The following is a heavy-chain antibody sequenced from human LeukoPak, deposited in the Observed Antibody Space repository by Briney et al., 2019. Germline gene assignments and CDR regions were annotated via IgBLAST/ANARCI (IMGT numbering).Heavy chain of an antibody. CDR2: ISYERSDK. V-gene: IGHV3-30-3*01. CDR1: GFTFSSYA. Sequence: GGSLRVSCAASGFTFSSYAMHWVRQAPGEGLEWVAVISYERSDKYYADSVKGRVTISTDNSKNTPYMQMNSVRAEDTAVYYCARAVRRIWPGYMTTVTTGYYYGMDVWGQGTPVTVSS. CDR3: ARAVRRIWPGYMTTVTTGYYYGMDV. J-gene: IGHJ6*02. D-gene: IGHD4-17*01.